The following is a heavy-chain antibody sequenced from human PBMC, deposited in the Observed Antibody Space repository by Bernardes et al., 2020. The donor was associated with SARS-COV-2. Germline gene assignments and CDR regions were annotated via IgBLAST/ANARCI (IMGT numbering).Heavy chain of an antibody. V-gene: IGHV3-21*01. J-gene: IGHJ6*02. Sequence: GSLRLSCAASGFTFSSYSMNWVRQAPGKGLEWVSSISSSSSYIYYADSVKGRFTISRDNAKNSLYLQMNSLRAEDTAVYYCARSLMITFGGVIVYYYYGMDVWGQGTTVTVSS. CDR2: ISSSSSYI. CDR3: ARSLMITFGGVIVYYYYGMDV. D-gene: IGHD3-16*02. CDR1: GFTFSSYS.